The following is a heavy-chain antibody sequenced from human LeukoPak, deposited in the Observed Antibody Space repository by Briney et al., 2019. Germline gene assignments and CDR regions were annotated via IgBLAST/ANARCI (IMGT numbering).Heavy chain of an antibody. CDR2: IYTSGST. CDR1: RWSISRYF. D-gene: IGHD1-26*01. V-gene: IGHV4-4*07. J-gene: IGHJ5*02. CDR3: ARDRGLGAHNWFDP. Sequence: SESLSLTRTVSRWSISRYFWSWLGQPAGRGLAGIGRIYTSGSTNYNPSLKRRVTMSLDTSKNQFSLKLSSVTAADTAVYYWARDRGLGAHNWFDPWGQGTLVTVSS.